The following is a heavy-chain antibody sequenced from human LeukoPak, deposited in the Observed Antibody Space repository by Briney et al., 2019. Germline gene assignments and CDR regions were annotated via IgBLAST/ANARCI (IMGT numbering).Heavy chain of an antibody. CDR2: INHSGGT. J-gene: IGHJ4*02. D-gene: IGHD6-6*01. V-gene: IGHV4-34*01. CDR3: ARGSIAARLGNF. Sequence: SETLSLICAVYGGSFSGYYWSWIRQPPGKGLEWIGEINHSGGTNYTPSLKSRVTMSLDTSKNQFSLKLTSVTAADTAVYYCARGSIAARLGNFWGRGTLVTVSS. CDR1: GGSFSGYY.